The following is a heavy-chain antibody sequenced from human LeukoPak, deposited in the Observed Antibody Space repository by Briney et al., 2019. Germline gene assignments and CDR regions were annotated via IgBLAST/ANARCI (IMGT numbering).Heavy chain of an antibody. CDR3: ARDGDGASFDY. Sequence: SQTLSLTCTVSGGSISSGSYYWSWIRQPAGKGLEWIGRIYTSGSTNYNPSLKSRVTISVDTSKNQFSLKLSSVTAADTAVYYCARDGDGASFDYWGQGTLVTVSS. CDR1: GGSISSGSYY. CDR2: IYTSGST. V-gene: IGHV4-61*02. J-gene: IGHJ4*02. D-gene: IGHD2-21*02.